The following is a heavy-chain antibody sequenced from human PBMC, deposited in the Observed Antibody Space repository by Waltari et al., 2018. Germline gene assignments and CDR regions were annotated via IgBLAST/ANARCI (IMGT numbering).Heavy chain of an antibody. V-gene: IGHV3-13*01. D-gene: IGHD6-13*01. J-gene: IGHJ6*02. CDR2: IGTAGDT. Sequence: EVQLVVSGGGLVQPGGSLGLSCAASGFTFSIYDMHWVSQATGKGLEWLASIGTAGDTYYPGSVHGRFTISSKNAKNSMYLQTNSLSAGDTAVYYCASGTDSSSWYFNLYYYYGMDVWGQGTTVTVSS. CDR3: ASGTDSSSWYFNLYYYYGMDV. CDR1: GFTFSIYD.